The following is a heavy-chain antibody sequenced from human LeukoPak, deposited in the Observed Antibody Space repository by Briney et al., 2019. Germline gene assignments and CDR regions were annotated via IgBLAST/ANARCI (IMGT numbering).Heavy chain of an antibody. CDR2: IRYDGNNK. CDR1: GFTFTTYT. V-gene: IGHV3-30*02. CDR3: AKKGSGYSLYYHYMDV. D-gene: IGHD3-22*01. Sequence: GGSLRLSCAASGFTFTTYTLNWVRQAPGKGLEWVAFIRYDGNNKYYADSVKGRFTISRDKSKNTLYLQMNSLRAEDTAIYYCAKKGSGYSLYYHYMDVWGKGTTVTVSS. J-gene: IGHJ6*03.